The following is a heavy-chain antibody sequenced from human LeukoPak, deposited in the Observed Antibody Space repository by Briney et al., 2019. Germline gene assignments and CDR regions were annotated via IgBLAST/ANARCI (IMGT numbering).Heavy chain of an antibody. CDR2: MDPDGRTI. J-gene: IGHJ5*02. CDR1: GFASSSYL. D-gene: IGHD1-1*01. V-gene: IGHV3-74*01. CDR3: ISDLCGRDDQ. Sequence: GGSLRLSCEASGFASSSYLMHCVRQAPGKGREGVSRMDPDGRTIDYADSVKGRFTISRDNAKDTLYLQMSSLRDEDTAVYYGISDLCGRDDQWGRGTLVTVSS.